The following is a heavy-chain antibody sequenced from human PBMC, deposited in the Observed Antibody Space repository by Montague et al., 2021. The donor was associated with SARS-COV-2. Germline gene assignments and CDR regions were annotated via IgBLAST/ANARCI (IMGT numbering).Heavy chain of an antibody. J-gene: IGHJ5*02. CDR2: IYTSGST. Sequence: SETLSLTCSVSGGSISSYYWSWIRQPAGKGLEWIGRIYTSGSTNFNPSLKSRVTMSVDTSKNQSSLKLSSVTAADTAVYYCARDVGVPLAPPYSWFDPWGQGTLVTVSS. CDR1: GGSISSYY. V-gene: IGHV4-4*07. D-gene: IGHD2-2*01. CDR3: ARDVGVPLAPPYSWFDP.